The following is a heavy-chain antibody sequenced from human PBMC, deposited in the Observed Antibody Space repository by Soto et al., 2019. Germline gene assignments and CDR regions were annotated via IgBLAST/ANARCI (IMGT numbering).Heavy chain of an antibody. J-gene: IGHJ6*02. D-gene: IGHD3-10*01. CDR3: AREWFGELLNYYYYGMDV. V-gene: IGHV1-18*01. Sequence: ASVKVSCKASGYTFTSYGISWVRQAPGQGLEWMGWISAYNGNTNYAQKLQGRVTMTTDTSTSTAYMELRSLRSDDTAVFYCAREWFGELLNYYYYGMDVWGQGTTVTVSS. CDR1: GYTFTSYG. CDR2: ISAYNGNT.